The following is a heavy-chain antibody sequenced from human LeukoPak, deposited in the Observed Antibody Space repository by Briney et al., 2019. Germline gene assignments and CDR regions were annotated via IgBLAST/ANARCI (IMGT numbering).Heavy chain of an antibody. V-gene: IGHV3-13*01. Sequence: GGSLRLSCAASGFTFSSYDMHWVRQATGKGLEWVSAIGTAGDTYYPGSVKGRFTISRENAKNSLYLQMNSLRAGDTAVYYCARAHAYYDYYYYGMDVWGQGTTVTVSS. CDR2: IGTAGDT. CDR3: ARAHAYYDYYYYGMDV. CDR1: GFTFSSYD. D-gene: IGHD3-22*01. J-gene: IGHJ6*02.